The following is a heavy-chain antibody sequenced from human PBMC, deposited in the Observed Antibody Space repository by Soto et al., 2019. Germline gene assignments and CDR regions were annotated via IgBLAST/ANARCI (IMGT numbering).Heavy chain of an antibody. D-gene: IGHD1-26*01. CDR2: VSAYNRNT. CDR1: GYTFSNYG. V-gene: IGHV1-18*01. CDR3: ARERRWEPLRY. Sequence: GPEVKKPGASVKVSCKGSGYTFSNYGVTWVRQAPGQGLERLGWVSAYNRNTDYAQKFEDRATMTIDTSTNTAYLELRGLTPDDTAVYYCARERRWEPLRYWGQGTL. J-gene: IGHJ4*02.